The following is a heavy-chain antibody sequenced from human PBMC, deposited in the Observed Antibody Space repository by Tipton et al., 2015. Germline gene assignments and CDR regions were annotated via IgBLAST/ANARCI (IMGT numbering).Heavy chain of an antibody. V-gene: IGHV4-39*07. CDR1: GGSISSSSYY. Sequence: TLSLTCTVSGGSISSSSYYWAWIRQPPGKGLEWIGSLYFSGTTYYNLSLKSRLTISVDTSKNQVFLKLTSVTAADTAVYFCARDLEHGMDIWGQGTTVTVS. CDR2: LYFSGTT. CDR3: ARDLEHGMDI. J-gene: IGHJ6*02. D-gene: IGHD5-24*01.